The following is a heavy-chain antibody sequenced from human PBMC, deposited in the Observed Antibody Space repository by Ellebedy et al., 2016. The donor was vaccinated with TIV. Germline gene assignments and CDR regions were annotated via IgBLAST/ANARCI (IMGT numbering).Heavy chain of an antibody. CDR3: ATDGSYGDYPSPRHAFAV. CDR2: INQDGSEK. J-gene: IGHJ3*01. D-gene: IGHD4-17*01. CDR1: GFIFRNYW. Sequence: GESLKISCAASGFIFRNYWMSWVRQAPGQGLEWLANINQDGSEKYYVDSVKGRFTISRDNAKNSVYLQMNSPRADDTAVYYCATDGSYGDYPSPRHAFAVWGQGTTVTVSS. V-gene: IGHV3-7*01.